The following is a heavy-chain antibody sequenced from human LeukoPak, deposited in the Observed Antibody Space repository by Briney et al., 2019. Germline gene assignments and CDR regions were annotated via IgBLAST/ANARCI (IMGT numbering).Heavy chain of an antibody. V-gene: IGHV3-30*18. J-gene: IGHJ3*02. D-gene: IGHD3-10*01. CDR3: AKGRGAFDI. CDR1: RFTLSRYG. Sequence: GGSLRLSRVAPRFTLSRYGMHWVGPAPAKGREGVAVISKDGCNKYYADSVKGRFTISRDNSKNTLYLQMNSLRAEDTAVYYCAKGRGAFDIWGQGTMVTVSS. CDR2: ISKDGCNK.